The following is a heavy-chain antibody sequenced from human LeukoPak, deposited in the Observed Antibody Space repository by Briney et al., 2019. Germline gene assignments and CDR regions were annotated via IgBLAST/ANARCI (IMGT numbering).Heavy chain of an antibody. J-gene: IGHJ4*02. V-gene: IGHV1-2*02. D-gene: IGHD3-10*01. CDR1: GYTFTGYY. CDR3: ARGSSYYYGSGFDY. CDR2: INPNSGGT. Sequence: ASVKVSCKASGYTFTGYYMHWERQAPGQGLEWMGWINPNSGGTNYAQKFQGRVTMTRDTSISTAYMELSRLRSDDTAVYYCARGSSYYYGSGFDYWGQGTPVTVSS.